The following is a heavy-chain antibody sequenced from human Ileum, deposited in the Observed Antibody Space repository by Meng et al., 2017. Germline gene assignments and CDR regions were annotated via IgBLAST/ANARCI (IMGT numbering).Heavy chain of an antibody. V-gene: IGHV3-74*03. Sequence: GQLVESGGGLAPPGGYLGLSCTASGFSFTDLWMHWVRQGPGKGPVWVSRIDPDGSDPTYADSVKGRFSXSRDNAKNTVYXXXXSLRAXDSALYYCTNDRLNHWGQGALVTVSS. CDR1: GFSFTDLW. D-gene: IGHD1-1*01. CDR3: TNDRLNH. J-gene: IGHJ1*01. CDR2: IDPDGSDP.